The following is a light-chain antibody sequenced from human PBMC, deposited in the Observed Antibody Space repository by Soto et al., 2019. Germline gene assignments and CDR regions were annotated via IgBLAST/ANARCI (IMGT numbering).Light chain of an antibody. V-gene: IGLV4-69*01. Sequence: QLVLTQSPSASASLGASVKLTCTLSSGHSSYAIAWHQQQPEKGPRYSMKLNSDGSHTKGDGIPDRFSGSSSGAERYLTISSLQSEDEADYYCQTWGTGPWVFGGGTKVTVL. CDR3: QTWGTGPWV. CDR2: LNSDGSH. CDR1: SGHSSYA. J-gene: IGLJ3*02.